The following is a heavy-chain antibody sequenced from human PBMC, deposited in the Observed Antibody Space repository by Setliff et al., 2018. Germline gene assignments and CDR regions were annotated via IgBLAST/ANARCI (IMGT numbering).Heavy chain of an antibody. D-gene: IGHD4-17*01. CDR2: SIPKFGAS. CDR1: GGTFINYG. V-gene: IGHV1-69*06. Sequence: SVKVSCKVSGGTFINYGINWVRQAPGQRLEWMGRSIPKFGASTYAQKFRGRVTITAYTSTSTAYMELSSLTSQDTAVYYCATDYGDNTIDAFDLWGQGTMVTVSS. CDR3: ATDYGDNTIDAFDL. J-gene: IGHJ3*01.